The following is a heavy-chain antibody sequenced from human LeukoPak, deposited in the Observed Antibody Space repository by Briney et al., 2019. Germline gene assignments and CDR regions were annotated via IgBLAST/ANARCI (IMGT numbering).Heavy chain of an antibody. J-gene: IGHJ6*02. D-gene: IGHD6-13*01. CDR2: IIPIFGTA. CDR3: ARGSIAAALSPNYYYYGMDV. CDR1: GYTFTRDG. V-gene: IGHV1-69*13. Sequence: ASVKVSCKTSGYTFTRDGISWVRQAPGQGLEWMGGIIPIFGTANYAQKFQGRVTITADESTSTAYMELSSLRSEDTAVYYCARGSIAAALSPNYYYYGMDVWGQGTTVTVSS.